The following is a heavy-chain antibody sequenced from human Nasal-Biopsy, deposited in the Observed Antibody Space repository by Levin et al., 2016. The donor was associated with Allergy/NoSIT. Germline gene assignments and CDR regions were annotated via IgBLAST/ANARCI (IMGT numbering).Heavy chain of an antibody. CDR3: ARDFADWLGQGGLDV. Sequence: SETLSLTCSVSGGSIGTSPYYWAWIRQSPGKGLEWIGHIHHSGTTYYNPSLKSRVTVSMDTSKNQFSLKLTSVTPSDTAVYFCARDFADWLGQGGLDVWGQGATVTVSS. CDR1: GGSIGTSPYY. CDR2: IHHSGTT. J-gene: IGHJ6*02. V-gene: IGHV4-39*07. D-gene: IGHD3-9*01.